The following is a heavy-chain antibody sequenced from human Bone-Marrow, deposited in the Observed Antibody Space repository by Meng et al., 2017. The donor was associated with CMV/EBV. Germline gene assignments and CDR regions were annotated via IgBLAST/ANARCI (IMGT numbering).Heavy chain of an antibody. CDR2: IFSNDEK. D-gene: IGHD5/OR15-5a*01. V-gene: IGHV2-26*01. CDR3: ARTYVYRSPFDY. Sequence: GPTLVKPTETLTLTSTVSGFSLSNARMGVSWIRQPPGKALEWLARIFSNDEKSYSTSLKTRVTIPKDTSKSQAVLTMTNMDPVDTATYYCARTYVYRSPFDYWGQGTLVTVSS. J-gene: IGHJ4*02. CDR1: GFSLSNARMG.